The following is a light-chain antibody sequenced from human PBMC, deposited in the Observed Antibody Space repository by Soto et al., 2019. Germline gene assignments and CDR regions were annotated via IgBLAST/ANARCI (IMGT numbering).Light chain of an antibody. CDR3: SSYTTSSTHVV. Sequence: QSALTQPASVSGSPGQSITISCTGTSSDVGSYNYVSWYQQYPGKAPKLMIYDVSNRPSGVSYRFSGSKSGTTASLTISGLQAEDEDYYYCSSYTTSSTHVVFGGGTKLTVL. CDR2: DVS. V-gene: IGLV2-14*01. CDR1: SSDVGSYNY. J-gene: IGLJ2*01.